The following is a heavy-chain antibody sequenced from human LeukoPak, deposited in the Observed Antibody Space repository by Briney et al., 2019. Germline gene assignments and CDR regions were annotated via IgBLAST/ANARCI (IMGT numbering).Heavy chain of an antibody. CDR2: ISSSSSTI. J-gene: IGHJ4*02. Sequence: GGSLRLSCAASGFTFSSYSMNWVRQAPGKGLEWVSYISSSSSTIYYADSVKGRFTISRDNAKNSLYLQMNSLRAEDTAVYYCARDWFAVVTPYYFDYWGQGTLVTVSS. V-gene: IGHV3-48*01. D-gene: IGHD4-23*01. CDR1: GFTFSSYS. CDR3: ARDWFAVVTPYYFDY.